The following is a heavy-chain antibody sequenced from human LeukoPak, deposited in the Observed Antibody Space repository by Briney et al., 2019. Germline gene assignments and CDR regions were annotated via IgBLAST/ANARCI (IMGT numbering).Heavy chain of an antibody. Sequence: PGGSLRLSCAASGFTFDDYAMHWVRQAPGKGLEWVSGISWNSGSIGYADSVKGRFTISRDNAKNSLYLQMNSLRAEDTALYYCAKESSSSWYGDAFDIWGQGTMVTVSS. CDR1: GFTFDDYA. J-gene: IGHJ3*02. V-gene: IGHV3-9*01. CDR2: ISWNSGSI. CDR3: AKESSSSWYGDAFDI. D-gene: IGHD6-13*01.